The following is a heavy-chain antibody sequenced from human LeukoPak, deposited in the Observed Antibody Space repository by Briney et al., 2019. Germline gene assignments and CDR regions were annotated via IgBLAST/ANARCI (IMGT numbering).Heavy chain of an antibody. CDR3: ARVGEWLRLLDY. V-gene: IGHV3-53*01. D-gene: IGHD5-12*01. J-gene: IGHJ4*02. CDR1: GFTVSSNY. CDR2: TYSGGST. Sequence: GGSLRLSCAASGFTVSSNYMSWVRQAPGKGLEWVSVTYSGGSTYYADSVKGRFTISRDNSKNTLYLQMNSLRAEDTAVYYCARVGEWLRLLDYWGQGTLVTVSS.